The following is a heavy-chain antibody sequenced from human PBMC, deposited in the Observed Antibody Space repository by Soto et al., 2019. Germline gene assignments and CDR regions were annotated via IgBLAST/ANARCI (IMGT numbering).Heavy chain of an antibody. V-gene: IGHV1-2*04. J-gene: IGHJ5*02. D-gene: IGHD2-15*01. Sequence: ASVKVSCKASGYTFTGYYMHWVRQAPGQGLEWMGWINPNSGGTNYAQKFQGWVTMTRDTSISTAYMELSRLRSDDTAVYYCARGVVVVAATPAPEFDPWGQGTLVTVSS. CDR3: ARGVVVVAATPAPEFDP. CDR2: INPNSGGT. CDR1: GYTFTGYY.